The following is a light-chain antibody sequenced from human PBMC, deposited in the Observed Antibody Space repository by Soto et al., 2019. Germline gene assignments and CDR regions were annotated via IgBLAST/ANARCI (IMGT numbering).Light chain of an antibody. CDR3: QQYNNWPPLT. J-gene: IGKJ4*01. V-gene: IGKV3-15*01. Sequence: EIVMTQSPGTLSVSPGERATLTCRVSQSVSSNLAWYQQKPGQAPRLLIYAASTRATGIPARFSGSGSGTEFTLSISSLQSEDFAVYYCQQYNNWPPLTFGGGTKVEIK. CDR1: QSVSSN. CDR2: AAS.